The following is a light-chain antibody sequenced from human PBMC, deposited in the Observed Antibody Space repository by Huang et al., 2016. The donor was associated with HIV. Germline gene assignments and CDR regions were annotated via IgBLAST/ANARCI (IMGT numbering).Light chain of an antibody. J-gene: IGKJ2*01. CDR2: GAS. CDR1: QYVSSN. CDR3: QQYNNWPRT. V-gene: IGKV3-15*01. Sequence: ERVMTQSPATLSVSLGERATLSCRASQYVSSNLAWYQQKPGQAPRLLIYGASTRVTDIPARFSGSGSGIEFTLTISSLQSEDFAVYYCQQYNNWPRTCGQGTKLEIK.